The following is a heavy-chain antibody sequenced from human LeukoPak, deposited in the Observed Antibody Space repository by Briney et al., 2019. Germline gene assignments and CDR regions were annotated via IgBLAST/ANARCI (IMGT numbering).Heavy chain of an antibody. J-gene: IGHJ4*02. V-gene: IGHV3-23*01. CDR3: AKAPNYYDSSGYGDYFDY. Sequence: PVGSLRLSCAASGFTFSSDAMNWVRQAPGKGLEWASGISNSGSRTFYADSVKGRFTISRDNSKNTLYLQMNSLRVEDTALYYCAKAPNYYDSSGYGDYFDYWGQGSLVTVSS. CDR2: ISNSGSRT. CDR1: GFTFSSDA. D-gene: IGHD3-22*01.